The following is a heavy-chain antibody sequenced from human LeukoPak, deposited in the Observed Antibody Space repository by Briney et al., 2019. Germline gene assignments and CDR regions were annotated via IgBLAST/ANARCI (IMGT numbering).Heavy chain of an antibody. CDR3: ARVGGTNYYYYGMDV. J-gene: IGHJ6*02. CDR1: GGSISSYY. CDR2: IYDSGST. V-gene: IGHV4-59*01. D-gene: IGHD1-1*01. Sequence: SETLSLTCTVSGGSISSYYWSWIRQPPGKGLEWIGYIYDSGSTNYNPSLKSRVTISVDTSKNQFSLKLSSVTAADTAVYYCARVGGTNYYYYGMDVWGQGTTVTVSS.